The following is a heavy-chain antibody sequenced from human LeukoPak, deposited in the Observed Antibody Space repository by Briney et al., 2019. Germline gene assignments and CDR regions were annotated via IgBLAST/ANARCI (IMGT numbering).Heavy chain of an antibody. V-gene: IGHV3-23*01. J-gene: IGHJ6*02. CDR3: ARDPGRGSRYYYYGMDV. CDR2: ISGSGGST. Sequence: GGSLRLSCAASGFTFSSYAMSWVRQAPGKGLEWVSAISGSGGSTYYTDSVKGRFTISRDNSKNTLYLQMNSLRAEDTAVYYCARDPGRGSRYYYYGMDVWGQGTTVTVSS. CDR1: GFTFSSYA. D-gene: IGHD1-26*01.